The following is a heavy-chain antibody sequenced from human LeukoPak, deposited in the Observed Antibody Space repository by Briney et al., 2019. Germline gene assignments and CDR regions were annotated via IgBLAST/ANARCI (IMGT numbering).Heavy chain of an antibody. D-gene: IGHD1-26*01. CDR2: IIPIFGTA. CDR3: ARREPTYNWFDP. J-gene: IGHJ5*02. CDR1: GGTFSSYA. V-gene: IGHV1-69*13. Sequence: PVKVSCKASGGTFSSYAISWVRQAPGQGLEWMGGIIPIFGTANYAQKFQGRVTITADESTSTAYMELSSLRSEDTAVYYCARREPTYNWFDPWGQGTLVTVSS.